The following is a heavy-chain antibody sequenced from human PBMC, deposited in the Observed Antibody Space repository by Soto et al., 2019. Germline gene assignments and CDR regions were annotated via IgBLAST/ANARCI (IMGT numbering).Heavy chain of an antibody. D-gene: IGHD2-21*01. CDR1: GFTFSSYS. CDR3: AKDLAVAVHYYMDV. Sequence: GGSLRLSCAASGFTFSSYSMSWVRQAPGKGLEWVSAISGSGGSTYYADSVKGRFTISRDNSKNTLYLQMNSLRAEDTAVYYCAKDLAVAVHYYMDVWGKGTTVTVSS. J-gene: IGHJ6*03. V-gene: IGHV3-23*01. CDR2: ISGSGGST.